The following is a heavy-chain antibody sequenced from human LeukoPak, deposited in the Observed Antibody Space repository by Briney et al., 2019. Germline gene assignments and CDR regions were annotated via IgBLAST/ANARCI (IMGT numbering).Heavy chain of an antibody. CDR1: GFTFSSYE. J-gene: IGHJ4*02. CDR3: AREKLSFFDSSGYFDH. CDR2: ISSSGSAL. Sequence: GGSLRLSCAASGFTFSSYEMNWVRQAPGKGLEWVSFISSSGSALHYADSVRGRFTISRDNAKNSLFLQMSRLRAEDTAVYYCAREKLSFFDSSGYFDHWGQGTLVTVSS. D-gene: IGHD3-22*01. V-gene: IGHV3-48*03.